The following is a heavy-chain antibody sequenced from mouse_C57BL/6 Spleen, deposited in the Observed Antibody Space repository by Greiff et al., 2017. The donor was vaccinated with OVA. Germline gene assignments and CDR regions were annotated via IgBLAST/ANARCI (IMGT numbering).Heavy chain of an antibody. V-gene: IGHV1-39*01. Sequence: EVKLMESGPELVKPGASVKISCKASGYSFTDYNMNWVKQSNGKSLEWIGVINPNYGTTSYNQKFKGKATLTVDQSSSTAYMQLNSLTSEDSAVYYCARSGVYYSSSYAMDYWGQGTSVTVSS. J-gene: IGHJ4*01. CDR3: ARSGVYYSSSYAMDY. CDR2: INPNYGTT. D-gene: IGHD2-5*01. CDR1: GYSFTDYN.